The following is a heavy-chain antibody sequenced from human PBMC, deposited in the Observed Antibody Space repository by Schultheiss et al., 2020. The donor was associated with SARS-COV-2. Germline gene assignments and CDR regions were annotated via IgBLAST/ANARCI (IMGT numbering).Heavy chain of an antibody. CDR2: VKSKSDGGAA. J-gene: IGHJ4*02. D-gene: IGHD3-3*01. CDR1: GSTFTNVW. Sequence: GGSLRLSCVVSGSTFTNVWMTWVRQVPGKGLEWLGRVKSKSDGGAADYAAPVQGRFTISRDDSKNTLYLQMNSLKTEDTAVYYCTKTYYDFWSGYYSFDYWGQGTLVTVSS. CDR3: TKTYYDFWSGYYSFDY. V-gene: IGHV3-15*01.